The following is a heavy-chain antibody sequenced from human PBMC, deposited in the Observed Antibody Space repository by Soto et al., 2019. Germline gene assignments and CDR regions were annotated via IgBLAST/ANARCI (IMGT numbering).Heavy chain of an antibody. CDR3: ASPVRGGDQLAFDY. CDR2: INPNTVGT. D-gene: IGHD3-10*01. Sequence: QVQLVQSGAEVKKPAASVKVSCKASGYTFTGYYMYWVRQAPGQGLEWMGWINPNTVGTNYAQKFQGWGPLPRKTAISTADMEAGRLGSDDTAVYYCASPVRGGDQLAFDYWGQGTLVTVSS. J-gene: IGHJ4*02. CDR1: GYTFTGYY. V-gene: IGHV1-2*04.